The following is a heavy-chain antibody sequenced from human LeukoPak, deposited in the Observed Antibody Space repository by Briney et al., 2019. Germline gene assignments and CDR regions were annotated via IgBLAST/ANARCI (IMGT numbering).Heavy chain of an antibody. D-gene: IGHD6-13*01. CDR3: AKESYSSSWDY. J-gene: IGHJ4*02. Sequence: GSLRLSCAASGFTLSSYAMSWVRQAPAKGLEWVSAISGSGGSTYHADSVKGRLTISRDNSKNTLYLQMNSLRVEDTAVYYCAKESYSSSWDYWGQGALVTVSS. CDR1: GFTLSSYA. CDR2: ISGSGGST. V-gene: IGHV3-23*01.